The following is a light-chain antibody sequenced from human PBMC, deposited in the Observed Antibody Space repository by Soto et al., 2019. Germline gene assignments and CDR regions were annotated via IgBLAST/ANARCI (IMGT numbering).Light chain of an antibody. J-gene: IGLJ3*02. CDR1: SGHSNYA. V-gene: IGLV4-69*01. Sequence: QPVLTQSPSASASLGASVKLTCTLSSGHSNYAIAWHQQQPEKGPRYLMHLNSDGSHNKGDGIPDRFSGSSSGAERYLTISSLQSEDEADYYCQTWGTGIPGVFGGGTKLTVL. CDR2: LNSDGSH. CDR3: QTWGTGIPGV.